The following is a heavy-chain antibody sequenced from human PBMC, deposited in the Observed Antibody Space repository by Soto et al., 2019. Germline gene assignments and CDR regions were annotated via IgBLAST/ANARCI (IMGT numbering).Heavy chain of an antibody. J-gene: IGHJ4*02. CDR3: ARAKDVSPSE. V-gene: IGHV4-4*07. CDR1: GESFSTYY. Sequence: SETQSLTCPVSGESFSTYYWTWIRQPAGEGLEWIGRISTTGSTNYNPSLRSRVTMSVDTSKNQFSLKLTSVTAADTAVYYCARAKDVSPSEWGQGTLVTVSS. CDR2: ISTTGST.